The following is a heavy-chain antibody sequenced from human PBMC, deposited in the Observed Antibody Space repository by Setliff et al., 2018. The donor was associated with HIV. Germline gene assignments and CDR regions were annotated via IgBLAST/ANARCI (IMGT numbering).Heavy chain of an antibody. CDR3: ARGKTWLRFLDY. D-gene: IGHD5-12*01. CDR2: INTHSGYT. V-gene: IGHV1-18*01. Sequence: ASVKVSCKASGYTFNNYGISWVRQAPGQGLEWMGWINTHSGYTNCAQNVQGRVTVTMDTSTSTAYMELRSLKSDDTAVYYCARGKTWLRFLDYWGQGTLVTVS. J-gene: IGHJ4*02. CDR1: GYTFNNYG.